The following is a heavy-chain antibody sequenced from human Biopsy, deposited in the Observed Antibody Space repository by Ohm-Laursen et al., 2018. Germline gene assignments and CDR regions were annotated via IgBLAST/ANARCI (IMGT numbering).Heavy chain of an antibody. CDR2: IFYRGST. V-gene: IGHV4-39*01. D-gene: IGHD3-22*01. J-gene: IGHJ5*02. Sequence: GTLSLTCTVSGGSISNNNSYWGWIRQPPGKGLEWIGSIFYRGSTHYKPSLKSRLNISVDTSKNQFSLKLNSVTAADTAVYYCARDYDTSGYYYVSWGQGTLVTVSS. CDR3: ARDYDTSGYYYVS. CDR1: GGSISNNNSY.